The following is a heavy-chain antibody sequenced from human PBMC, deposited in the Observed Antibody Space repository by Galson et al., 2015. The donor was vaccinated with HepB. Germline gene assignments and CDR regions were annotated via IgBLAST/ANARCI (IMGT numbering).Heavy chain of an antibody. CDR2: ISSSSSYI. CDR3: ARVRQWLPNDAFDI. J-gene: IGHJ3*02. V-gene: IGHV3-21*01. Sequence: SLRLSCAASGFTFSSYSMNWVRQAPGKGLEWVSSISSSSSYIYYADSVKGRFTISRDNAKNSLYLQMNSLRAEDTAVYYCARVRQWLPNDAFDIWGQGTMVTVSS. CDR1: GFTFSSYS. D-gene: IGHD6-19*01.